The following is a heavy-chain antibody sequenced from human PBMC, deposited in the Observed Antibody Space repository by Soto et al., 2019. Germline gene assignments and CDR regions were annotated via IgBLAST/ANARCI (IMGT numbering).Heavy chain of an antibody. J-gene: IGHJ4*02. Sequence: GGSLRLSCAASGFTFSNAWMSWVRQAPGKGLEWVGRIKSKTDGGTTDYAAPVKGRFTVSRDDSKNTLYLQMNSLKTEDTAVYYCGSSGYPTGLYYWGQGTLVTVSS. CDR3: GSSGYPTGLYY. V-gene: IGHV3-15*01. CDR1: GFTFSNAW. CDR2: IKSKTDGGTT. D-gene: IGHD3-22*01.